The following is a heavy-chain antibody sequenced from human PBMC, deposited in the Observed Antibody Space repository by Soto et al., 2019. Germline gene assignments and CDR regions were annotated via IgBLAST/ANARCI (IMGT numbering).Heavy chain of an antibody. Sequence: ESLKISFKGSGYSFTSSWISWVRQMPGKGLEWMGRIDPSDSYTNYSPSFQGHVTISADKSISTAYLQWSSLKASDTAMYYCARHGQDQNWNLFYYGMDVWGQGTTVTVSS. CDR1: GYSFTSSW. V-gene: IGHV5-10-1*01. D-gene: IGHD1-7*01. CDR2: IDPSDSYT. J-gene: IGHJ6*02. CDR3: ARHGQDQNWNLFYYGMDV.